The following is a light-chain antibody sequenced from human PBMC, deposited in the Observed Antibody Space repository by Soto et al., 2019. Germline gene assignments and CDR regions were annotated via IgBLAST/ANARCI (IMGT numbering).Light chain of an antibody. V-gene: IGLV2-14*01. Sequence: QSALTQPASVSASPGQSITISCTGTSSDVGGYNCVSWYQQHPGKAPKLMIYDVSNWPSGASNRFSGSKSGNTASLTISGLQAEDEADYFCSSCTSSSTPVVFGGGTKLTVL. CDR3: SSCTSSSTPVV. CDR1: SSDVGGYNC. J-gene: IGLJ2*01. CDR2: DVS.